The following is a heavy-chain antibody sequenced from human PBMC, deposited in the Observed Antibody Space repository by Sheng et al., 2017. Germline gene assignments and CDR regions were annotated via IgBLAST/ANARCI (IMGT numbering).Heavy chain of an antibody. J-gene: IGHJ6*03. Sequence: QLQLQESGPGLVKPSETLYLTCTVSGGSISSSSYYWGWIRQPPGKGLEWIGSIYYSGSTYYNPSLKSRVTISVDTSKNQFSLKLSSVTAADTAVYYCARHRVVVTPSYMDVWGKGTTVTVSS. D-gene: IGHD2-21*02. CDR3: ARHRVVVTPSYMDV. CDR2: IYYSGST. CDR1: GGSISSSSYY. V-gene: IGHV4-39*01.